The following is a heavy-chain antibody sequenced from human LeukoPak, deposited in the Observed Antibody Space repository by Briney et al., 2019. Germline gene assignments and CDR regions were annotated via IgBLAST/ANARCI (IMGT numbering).Heavy chain of an antibody. J-gene: IGHJ3*02. D-gene: IGHD1-7*01. V-gene: IGHV4-39*07. CDR3: ARLTGTRSCIDI. Sequence: GSLRLSCAASGFTVSSNYMSWVRQAPGKGLEWIGSIYYSGSTYYNPSLKSRVTISVDTSKNQFSLKLSSVTAADTAVYYCARLTGTRSCIDIWGQGTMVTVSS. CDR1: GFTVSSNY. CDR2: IYYSGST.